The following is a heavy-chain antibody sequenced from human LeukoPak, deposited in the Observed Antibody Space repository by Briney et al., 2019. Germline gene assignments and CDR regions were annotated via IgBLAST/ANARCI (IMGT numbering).Heavy chain of an antibody. V-gene: IGHV1-46*01. Sequence: ASVTVSCTASGYTFTSYYMHWVRQAPGQGLEWMGIINPSGGSTSYAQKFQGRVTMTRDTSTSTVYIELSSLRSEDTAVYYCTTTVISSYYFDYWGQGTLVTVSS. CDR3: TTTVISSYYFDY. D-gene: IGHD4-17*01. CDR2: INPSGGST. J-gene: IGHJ4*02. CDR1: GYTFTSYY.